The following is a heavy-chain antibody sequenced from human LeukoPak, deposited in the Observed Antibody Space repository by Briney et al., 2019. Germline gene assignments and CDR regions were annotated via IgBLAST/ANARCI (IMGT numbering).Heavy chain of an antibody. D-gene: IGHD1-14*01. V-gene: IGHV1-18*01. CDR2: ISAYNGNT. Sequence: ASVKVFCKASGYTFTSYGISWVRQAPGQGLEWMGWISAYNGNTNYAQKLQGRVTMTTDTSTSTAYMELRSLRSDDTAVYYCARKLINRNWFDPWGQGTLVTVSS. CDR1: GYTFTSYG. CDR3: ARKLINRNWFDP. J-gene: IGHJ5*02.